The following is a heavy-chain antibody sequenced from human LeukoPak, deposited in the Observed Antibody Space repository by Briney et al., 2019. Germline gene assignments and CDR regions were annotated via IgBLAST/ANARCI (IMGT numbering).Heavy chain of an antibody. CDR1: GFTFSSYA. J-gene: IGHJ4*02. Sequence: HPGRSLRLSCAASGFTFSSYAMHWVRQAPGKGLEWVAVISYDGSNKYYADSVKGRFTISRDNSKNTLYLQMNSLRAEDTAVYYCAKGGFNTIFGVVILFDYWGQGTLVTVSS. CDR3: AKGGFNTIFGVVILFDY. V-gene: IGHV3-30*04. CDR2: ISYDGSNK. D-gene: IGHD3-3*01.